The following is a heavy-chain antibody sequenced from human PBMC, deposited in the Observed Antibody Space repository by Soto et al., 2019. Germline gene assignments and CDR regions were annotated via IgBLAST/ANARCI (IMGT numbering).Heavy chain of an antibody. D-gene: IGHD2-2*03. J-gene: IGHJ6*03. V-gene: IGHV3-11*01. Sequence: PGGSLRLSCASSGFTFSDYYMSWIRQAPGKGLEWVSYISSSGSTIYYADSVKSRFPISRENAKNSLYLQMNSLRAEDTAVYYCANWMKRPGPLGYYYYYMDVWGKGTTVTVSS. CDR2: ISSSGSTI. CDR1: GFTFSDYY. CDR3: ANWMKRPGPLGYYYYYMDV.